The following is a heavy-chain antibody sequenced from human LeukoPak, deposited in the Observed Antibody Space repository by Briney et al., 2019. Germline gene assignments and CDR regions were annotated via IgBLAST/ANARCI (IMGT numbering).Heavy chain of an antibody. CDR3: ARRLTQYDCFDP. J-gene: IGHJ5*02. V-gene: IGHV6-1*01. D-gene: IGHD2-2*01. Sequence: SQTLSFTCAISGDSVSSNSAAWNWIRQSPSRGLEWLGRTFYRSKWYCEYAVSVKGRISINPDTAKNQFSLHLNSVTPEDTAVYYCARRLTQYDCFDPWGQGILVTVSS. CDR2: TFYRSKWYC. CDR1: GDSVSSNSAA.